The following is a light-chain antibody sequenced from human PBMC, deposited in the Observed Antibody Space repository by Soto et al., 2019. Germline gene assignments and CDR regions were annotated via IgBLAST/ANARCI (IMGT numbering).Light chain of an antibody. V-gene: IGKV3-20*01. CDR3: QQYSSSSTWT. CDR1: QSVSSAY. CDR2: AAS. Sequence: EIVLTQSPGTLSLSPGERATLSCRASQSVSSAYLAWYQHKPGQPPTLLIYAASSRVTGIPDRFSGSGSGTDFTLTISRLETEDFAVYYCQQYSSSSTWTFVQGTKVEIK. J-gene: IGKJ1*01.